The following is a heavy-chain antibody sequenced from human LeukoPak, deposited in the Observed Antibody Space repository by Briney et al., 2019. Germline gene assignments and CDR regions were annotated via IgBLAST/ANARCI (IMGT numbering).Heavy chain of an antibody. J-gene: IGHJ4*02. Sequence: SETLSLTCAVYGGSFSGYYWSWIRQPPGKGLEWIGEINHSGSTNYNPSLKSRVTISVGTSKNQFSLKLSSVTAADTAVYYCARVNRTAGTGYGYWGQGTLVTVSS. V-gene: IGHV4-34*01. CDR2: INHSGST. CDR1: GGSFSGYY. CDR3: ARVNRTAGTGYGY. D-gene: IGHD6-19*01.